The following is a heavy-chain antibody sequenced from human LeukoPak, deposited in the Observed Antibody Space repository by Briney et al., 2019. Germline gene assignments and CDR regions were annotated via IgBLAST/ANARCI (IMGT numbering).Heavy chain of an antibody. CDR1: GGSISSGDYY. J-gene: IGHJ4*02. V-gene: IGHV4-30-4*01. CDR2: IYYSGST. Sequence: PSETLSLTCTVSGGSISSGDYYWSWIRQPPGKGLEWIGYIYYSGSTYSNPSLKSRVTISVDTSKNQFSLKLSSVTAADTAVYYCARDLGIAATTDYWGQGTLVTVSS. CDR3: ARDLGIAATTDY. D-gene: IGHD6-13*01.